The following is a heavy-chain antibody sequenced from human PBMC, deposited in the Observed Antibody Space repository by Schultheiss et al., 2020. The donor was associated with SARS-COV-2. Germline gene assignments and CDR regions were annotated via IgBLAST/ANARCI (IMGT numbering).Heavy chain of an antibody. CDR2: ISYDGSDE. V-gene: IGHV3-30*04. CDR3: ARDQPNDYGDVDWFDP. J-gene: IGHJ5*02. D-gene: IGHD4-17*01. Sequence: GGSLRLSCAASGFTFSSYAMHWVRQAPGKGLEWVAVISYDGSDEYYADSVKGRFTISRDNSKNTLYLQMDSLRVEDTAVYYCARDQPNDYGDVDWFDPWGQGTLVTVSS. CDR1: GFTFSSYA.